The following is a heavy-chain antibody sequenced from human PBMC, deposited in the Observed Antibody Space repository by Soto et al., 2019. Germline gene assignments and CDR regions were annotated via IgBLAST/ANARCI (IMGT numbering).Heavy chain of an antibody. V-gene: IGHV3-23*01. CDR2: ISGSGGST. Sequence: GPPRICCAACGFTVSSYAMSWVRQEPGKGLEWVSAISGSGGSTYYADSVKGRFTISRDNSKNTLYLQMNSLRAEDTAVYYCAKDKSSSSSPYFDYWGQGTLVTVSS. CDR3: AKDKSSSSSPYFDY. D-gene: IGHD6-6*01. CDR1: GFTVSSYA. J-gene: IGHJ4*02.